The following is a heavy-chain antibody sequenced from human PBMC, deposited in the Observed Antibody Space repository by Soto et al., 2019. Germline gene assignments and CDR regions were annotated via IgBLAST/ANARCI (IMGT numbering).Heavy chain of an antibody. CDR2: ISYDGSNK. J-gene: IGHJ4*02. D-gene: IGHD6-13*01. V-gene: IGHV3-30-3*01. CDR3: ARGPRYSSSLDY. CDR1: GFTFSSYA. Sequence: QVPLVESGGGVVQPGRSLRLSCAASGFTFSSYAMHWVRQAPGKGLEWVAVISYDGSNKYYADSVKGRFTISRDNSKNTLYLQMNSLRAEDTAVYYCARGPRYSSSLDYWGQGTLVTVSS.